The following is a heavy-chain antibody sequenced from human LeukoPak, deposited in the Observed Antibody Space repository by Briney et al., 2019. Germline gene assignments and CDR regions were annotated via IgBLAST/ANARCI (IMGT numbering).Heavy chain of an antibody. J-gene: IGHJ5*02. Sequence: GESLKISCKGSGYSFTSYWIGWVRQMPGKGLEWMGIIYPGDSDTRYSPSFQGQVTISVDKSISTAYLQWSSLKASDIAMYYCARRNWNDGLYWFDPWGQGTLVTVSS. CDR2: IYPGDSDT. CDR1: GYSFTSYW. D-gene: IGHD1-1*01. CDR3: ARRNWNDGLYWFDP. V-gene: IGHV5-51*01.